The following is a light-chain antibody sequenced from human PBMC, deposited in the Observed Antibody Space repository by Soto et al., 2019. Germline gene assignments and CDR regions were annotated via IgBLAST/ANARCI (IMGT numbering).Light chain of an antibody. CDR1: QRISSY. Sequence: DIQMTQSPSSLSASVGDRVTITCRASQRISSYLNWYQQKPGQAPKLLIYAASSLQSGVPSRFSGSGSGTDFTLTISSLQPEDFATYYCQQSYNTHTFGQGTKLEIK. CDR3: QQSYNTHT. J-gene: IGKJ2*01. CDR2: AAS. V-gene: IGKV1-39*01.